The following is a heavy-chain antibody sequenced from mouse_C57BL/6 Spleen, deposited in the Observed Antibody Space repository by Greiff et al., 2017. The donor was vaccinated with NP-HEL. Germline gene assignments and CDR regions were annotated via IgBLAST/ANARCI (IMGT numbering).Heavy chain of an antibody. D-gene: IGHD2-3*01. CDR3: ARGDGYYVRDY. CDR1: GYTFTSYW. J-gene: IGHJ2*01. Sequence: VQLQQSGAELVMPGASVKLSCKASGYTFTSYWMHWVKQRPGQGLEWIGEIDPSDSYTNYNQKFKGKSTLTVDKSSSTAYMQLSSLTSEDSAVYYCARGDGYYVRDYWGQGTTLTVSS. CDR2: IDPSDSYT. V-gene: IGHV1-69*01.